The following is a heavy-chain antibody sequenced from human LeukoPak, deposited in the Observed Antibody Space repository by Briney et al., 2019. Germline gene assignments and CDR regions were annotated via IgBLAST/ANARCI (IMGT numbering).Heavy chain of an antibody. CDR1: GYSLSSDYY. J-gene: IGHJ4*02. Sequence: PXETLSLTCTVSGYSLSSDYYWGWSRQPPGKGLEWIGSIYHSGSTYYNPSLKRRVTISVDTSKTQFSLKLSSVTAADTAVYYCARDLMAGPTPAFDYWGQGTLVTVSS. CDR3: ARDLMAGPTPAFDY. D-gene: IGHD5-24*01. V-gene: IGHV4-38-2*02. CDR2: IYHSGST.